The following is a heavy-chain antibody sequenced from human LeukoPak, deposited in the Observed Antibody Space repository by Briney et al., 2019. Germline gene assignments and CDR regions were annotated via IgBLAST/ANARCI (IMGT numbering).Heavy chain of an antibody. Sequence: PGGSLRLSCAASGFSFDAYTMHWVRQAPGKGLEYVSAISSNGGTTYYANSVKGRFTISRDNSKNTLYLQMNSLRAEDTAVYYCAKLQYQLPPDAFDIWGQGTMVTVSS. CDR2: ISSNGGTT. D-gene: IGHD2-2*01. J-gene: IGHJ3*02. CDR3: AKLQYQLPPDAFDI. V-gene: IGHV3-64*01. CDR1: GFSFDAYT.